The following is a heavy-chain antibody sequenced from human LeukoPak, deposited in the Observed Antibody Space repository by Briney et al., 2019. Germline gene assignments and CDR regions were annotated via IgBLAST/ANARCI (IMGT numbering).Heavy chain of an antibody. D-gene: IGHD2-2*01. CDR3: ARGLRYCSSTSCRRFYYYYMDV. CDR2: MNPNSGNT. Sequence: ASVKVSCKASGYTFTSYDINWVRQATGQGLEWMGWMNPNSGNTGYAQKFQGRVTMTRNTSISTAYMELSSLRSEDTAVYYCARGLRYCSSTSCRRFYYYYMDVWGKGTTVTVSS. CDR1: GYTFTSYD. J-gene: IGHJ6*03. V-gene: IGHV1-8*01.